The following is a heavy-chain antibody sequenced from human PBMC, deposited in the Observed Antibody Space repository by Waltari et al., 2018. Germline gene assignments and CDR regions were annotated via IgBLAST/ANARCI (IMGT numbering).Heavy chain of an antibody. D-gene: IGHD3-16*01. V-gene: IGHV1-18*01. CDR1: GYTFSNYG. CDR2: SSAYSGDT. J-gene: IGHJ4*02. CDR3: ARSGFTSSTGDDF. Sequence: QVLLVQSATEVKKPGASVRVSCKTSGYTFSNYGTSWVRQAPGQGLEWMGWSSAYSGDTNYAPKFQGRVTMTTDISTSTAYMELKSLTSDDTAVYYCARSGFTSSTGDDFWGQGTLVTVS.